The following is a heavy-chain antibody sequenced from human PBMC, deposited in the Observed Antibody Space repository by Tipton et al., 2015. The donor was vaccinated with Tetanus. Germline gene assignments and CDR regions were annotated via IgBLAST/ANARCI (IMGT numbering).Heavy chain of an antibody. D-gene: IGHD2-15*01. CDR1: GGSFSGYY. J-gene: IGHJ5*02. Sequence: TLSLTCAVYGGSFSGYYWSWIRQPPGKGLEWFGEINHSGSTNYDPSLKSRVTISVDTSKNQFSLKLSSVTAADTAVYYCARGASVVPNWFDPWGQGTLVTVSS. V-gene: IGHV4-34*01. CDR3: ARGASVVPNWFDP. CDR2: INHSGST.